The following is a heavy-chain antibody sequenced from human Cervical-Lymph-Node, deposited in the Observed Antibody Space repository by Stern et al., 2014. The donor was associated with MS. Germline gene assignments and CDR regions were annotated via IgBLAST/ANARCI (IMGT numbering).Heavy chain of an antibody. CDR3: VRDKGYFDSRGYTYSWFDP. CDR1: GFTFSNYG. CDR2: IWYDGSQR. D-gene: IGHD3-22*01. V-gene: IGHV3-33*01. Sequence: VQLEESGGGVVQPGTSLRLSCEASGFTFSNYGMHWVRQAPGKGLEWVAVIWYDGSQRYYADSVKGRFTISRDNSKHTMFLQTNSLRAEDTAVYYCVRDKGYFDSRGYTYSWFDPWGQGTQVTVSS. J-gene: IGHJ5*02.